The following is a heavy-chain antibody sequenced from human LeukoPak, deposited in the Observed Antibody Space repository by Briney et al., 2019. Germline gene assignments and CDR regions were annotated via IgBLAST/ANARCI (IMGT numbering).Heavy chain of an antibody. CDR2: INSDGSST. D-gene: IGHD6-13*01. CDR3: ARKAGIAAAGNYFDY. V-gene: IGHV3-74*01. CDR1: GFTFSSYW. J-gene: IGHJ4*02. Sequence: PGGSLRLSCAASGFTFSSYWMHWVRQVPGMGLVWVSRINSDGSSTSYADSVKGRFTISRDNAKNTLYLRMNSLRAEDTAVYYCARKAGIAAAGNYFDYWGQGTLVTVSS.